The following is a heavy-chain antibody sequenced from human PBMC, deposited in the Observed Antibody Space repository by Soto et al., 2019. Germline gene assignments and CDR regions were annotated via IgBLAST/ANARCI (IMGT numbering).Heavy chain of an antibody. Sequence: EVQLSESGGGLVQPGGSLRVSCAASGFTFSTYAMSWVRQAPGKGLEWVSAIGGSAESAHYGASVKGRFTISRDNSKNTVYLQMNSLRAEDTAVYYCAVHCSTSSCSNWGQGTLVTVSS. V-gene: IGHV3-23*01. J-gene: IGHJ4*02. D-gene: IGHD2-2*01. CDR1: GFTFSTYA. CDR2: IGGSAESA. CDR3: AVHCSTSSCSN.